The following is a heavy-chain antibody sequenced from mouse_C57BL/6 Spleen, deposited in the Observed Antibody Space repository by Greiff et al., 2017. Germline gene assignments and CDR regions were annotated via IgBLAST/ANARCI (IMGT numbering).Heavy chain of an antibody. CDR1: GYAFTNYL. V-gene: IGHV1-54*01. Sequence: QVQLQQSGAELVRPGTSVKVSCKASGYAFTNYLIEWVKQRPGQGLEWIGVINPGSGGTNYNEKFKGKATLTADKSSSTAYMQLSSLTSEDSAVYFCARGDDGYLCYAMDDWGQGTSVTVSS. D-gene: IGHD2-3*01. CDR3: ARGDDGYLCYAMDD. J-gene: IGHJ4*01. CDR2: INPGSGGT.